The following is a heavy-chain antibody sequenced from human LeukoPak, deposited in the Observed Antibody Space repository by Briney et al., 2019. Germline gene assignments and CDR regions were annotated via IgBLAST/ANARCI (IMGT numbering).Heavy chain of an antibody. Sequence: GGTLRLSCAASGFTFSSYAMSWVRQAPGKGLEWGTAISGSGGSTYYADSVKGRFTISRDNSKNTLYLQMNSLRAEDTAVYYCAKGSGGGSGSYQAYWGQGTLVTVYS. CDR3: AKGSGGGSGSYQAY. J-gene: IGHJ4*02. CDR1: GFTFSSYA. D-gene: IGHD3-10*01. V-gene: IGHV3-23*01. CDR2: ISGSGGST.